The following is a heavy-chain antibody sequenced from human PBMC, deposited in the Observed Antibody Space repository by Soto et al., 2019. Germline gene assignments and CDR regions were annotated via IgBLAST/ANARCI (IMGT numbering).Heavy chain of an antibody. Sequence: GESLKISCAASGFTFSSYWMSWVRQAPGKGLEWVANIKQDGSEKYYVDSVKGRFTISRDNAKNSLYLQMNSLRAEDTAVYYCARTELRFLEWYYFDYWGQGTLVTVSS. J-gene: IGHJ4*02. CDR3: ARTELRFLEWYYFDY. D-gene: IGHD3-3*01. V-gene: IGHV3-7*01. CDR1: GFTFSSYW. CDR2: IKQDGSEK.